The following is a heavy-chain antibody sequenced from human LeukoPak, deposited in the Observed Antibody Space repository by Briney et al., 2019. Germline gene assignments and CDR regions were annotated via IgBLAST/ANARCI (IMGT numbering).Heavy chain of an antibody. CDR1: GFIFRNYW. Sequence: GGSLRLSCAVSGFIFRNYWMSWVRQAPGKGLEWVANINYNGDEIYYVDSVKGRFTVSRDNARESLYLQMNSLRAEDTAVYYCARGGTDYVSWSDPWGQGTLVTVSS. D-gene: IGHD4-17*01. V-gene: IGHV3-7*01. CDR2: INYNGDEI. J-gene: IGHJ5*02. CDR3: ARGGTDYVSWSDP.